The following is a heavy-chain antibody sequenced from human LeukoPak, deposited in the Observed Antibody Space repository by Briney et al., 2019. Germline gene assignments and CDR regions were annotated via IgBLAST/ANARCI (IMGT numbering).Heavy chain of an antibody. V-gene: IGHV1-18*01. Sequence: GASVKVSCKASGYTFTSYGISWVRQAPGLGLEWMGWISAYNGNTNYAQKLQGRVTMTTDTSTSTAYMELRSLRSDDTAVYYCARNLRNYYDSSGPGDYWGQGTLVTVSS. CDR2: ISAYNGNT. CDR3: ARNLRNYYDSSGPGDY. CDR1: GYTFTSYG. D-gene: IGHD3-22*01. J-gene: IGHJ4*02.